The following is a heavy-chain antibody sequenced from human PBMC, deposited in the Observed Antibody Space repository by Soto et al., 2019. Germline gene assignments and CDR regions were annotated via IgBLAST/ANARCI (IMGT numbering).Heavy chain of an antibody. CDR3: ARESSLVDYDFSMDG. Sequence: QVQLVESGGGVVQPGRSLRLSCAASGFTFSSYAMHWVRQAPGKGLEWVAVISYDGSNKYYADSVKGRFTISRDNSKNTLYLQLQRLRAEDTVVYYCARESSLVDYDFSMDGGGKGSTVTVSA. J-gene: IGHJ6*04. CDR2: ISYDGSNK. V-gene: IGHV3-30-3*01. CDR1: GFTFSSYA. D-gene: IGHD6-6*01.